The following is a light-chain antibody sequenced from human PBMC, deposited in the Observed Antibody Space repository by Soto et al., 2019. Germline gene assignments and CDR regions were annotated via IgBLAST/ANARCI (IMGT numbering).Light chain of an antibody. Sequence: QSALTQPPSVSGAPGQRVTISCTGSSSNIGAGYDVHWYQQLPGTAPKLLIYNNINRPSGVPDRFSGSKSGTSASLAITGLQAEDEADYYCQSYDTMLSSPGVFGGGTKVTVL. V-gene: IGLV1-40*01. CDR3: QSYDTMLSSPGV. CDR1: SSNIGAGYD. J-gene: IGLJ2*01. CDR2: NNI.